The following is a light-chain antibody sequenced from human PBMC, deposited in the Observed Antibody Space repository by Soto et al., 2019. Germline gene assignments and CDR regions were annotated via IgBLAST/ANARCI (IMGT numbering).Light chain of an antibody. V-gene: IGKV1-17*01. CDR1: QAIRND. Sequence: DIQMTQSPSSLSASVGDRVTITCRASQAIRNDLAWYQQKPGRAPKRLIYGSSSLQSGVPSRFSGSGSGTEFTLTISSLQPEDFGTYYCLQHNLFPRTVGQGTKVDIK. J-gene: IGKJ1*01. CDR2: GSS. CDR3: LQHNLFPRT.